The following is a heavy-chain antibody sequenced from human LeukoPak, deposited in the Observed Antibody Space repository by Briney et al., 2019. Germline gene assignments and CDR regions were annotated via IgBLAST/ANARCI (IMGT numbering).Heavy chain of an antibody. J-gene: IGHJ4*02. CDR1: GFTFSGYA. CDR2: PTAGVEST. CDR3: ARDTDYARCDH. V-gene: IGHV3-23*01. D-gene: IGHD4-17*01. Sequence: GGSLRLSCAASGFTFSGYAMSWVRQVPGKGLEWVSTPTAGVESTYYTDSVKGRFTISRDNSKNTLFLQMNSLRDADTAIYSCARDTDYARCDHWGQGTLVTVSS.